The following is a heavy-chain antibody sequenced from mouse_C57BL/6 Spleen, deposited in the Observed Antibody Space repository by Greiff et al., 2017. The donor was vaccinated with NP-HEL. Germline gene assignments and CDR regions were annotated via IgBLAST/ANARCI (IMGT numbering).Heavy chain of an antibody. D-gene: IGHD4-1*01. CDR3: ARGSGTLYYYAMDY. Sequence: EVQLVESGGGLVKPGGSLKLSCAASGFTFSSYAMSWVRQTPEKRLEWVATISDGGSYTYYPDNVKGRFTISRDNAKNNLYLQMSHLKSEDTAMYYCARGSGTLYYYAMDYWGQGTSVTVSS. V-gene: IGHV5-4*01. J-gene: IGHJ4*01. CDR2: ISDGGSYT. CDR1: GFTFSSYA.